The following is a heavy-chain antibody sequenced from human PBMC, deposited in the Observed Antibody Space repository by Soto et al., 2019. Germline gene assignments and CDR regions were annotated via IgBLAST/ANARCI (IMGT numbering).Heavy chain of an antibody. CDR3: ARRRAIFGMVRME. CDR1: GFSLTTSGVG. J-gene: IGHJ1*01. D-gene: IGHD3-3*01. Sequence: SGPTLVKPTQTLTLTCSFSGFSLTTSGVGVDWIRQTPGKALEWLAVVYWDDAKYYSPSLKNRLTITKDTSESQVFLTLTNVGPVDTATYFCARRRAIFGMVRMEWGQGTLVTVSS. V-gene: IGHV2-5*02. CDR2: VYWDDAK.